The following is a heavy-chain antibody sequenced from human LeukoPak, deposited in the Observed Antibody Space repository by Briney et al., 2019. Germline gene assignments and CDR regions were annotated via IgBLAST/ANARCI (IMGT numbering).Heavy chain of an antibody. J-gene: IGHJ4*02. CDR2: ISAYNGNT. CDR3: ARDRPQYYDSSGYFYYFDY. Sequence: GASVKVSCKASGYTLTSYGISWVRQAPGQGLEWMGWISAYNGNTNYAQKLQGRVTMTTDTSTSTAYMELRSLRSDDTAVYYCARDRPQYYDSSGYFYYFDYWGQGTLVTVSS. D-gene: IGHD3-22*01. CDR1: GYTLTSYG. V-gene: IGHV1-18*01.